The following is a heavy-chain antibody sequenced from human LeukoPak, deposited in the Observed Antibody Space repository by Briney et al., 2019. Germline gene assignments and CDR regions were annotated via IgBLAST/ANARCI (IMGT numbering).Heavy chain of an antibody. CDR2: GYYSGST. D-gene: IGHD2-15*01. CDR1: GGSITTNN. V-gene: IGHV4-59*01. J-gene: IGHJ4*02. CDR3: AREVGYCSGGSCYSYFDY. Sequence: SETLSLTCTVSGGSITTNNYSWIWKRPPQGQERIGYGYYSGSTNYNASLTNRVTISVDTSKNQFSLKLSSVTAADTAVYYCAREVGYCSGGSCYSYFDYWGQGTLVTVSS.